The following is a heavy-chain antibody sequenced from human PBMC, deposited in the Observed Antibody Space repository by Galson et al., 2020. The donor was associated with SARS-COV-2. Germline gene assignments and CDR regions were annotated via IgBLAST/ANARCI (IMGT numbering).Heavy chain of an antibody. D-gene: IGHD5-18*01. V-gene: IGHV3-74*01. CDR2: INSDGSST. CDR3: ACGEYSSGIDHYYYGMAV. J-gene: IGHJ6*02. CDR1: GFTFSSYW. Sequence: GESLKISCAASGFTFSSYWMHGVRQAPGKGLVWVSRINSDGSSTSYADPVKDRFTISRDNAKNTLYLQMNSLRAADTAVYYCACGEYSSGIDHYYYGMAVWGQGTTVPVSS.